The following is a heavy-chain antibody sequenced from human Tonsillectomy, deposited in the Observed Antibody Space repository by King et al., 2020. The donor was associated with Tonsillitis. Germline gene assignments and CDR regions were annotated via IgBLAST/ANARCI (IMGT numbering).Heavy chain of an antibody. J-gene: IGHJ6*02. CDR3: ARDIYYYYGSGSYYNPYYYYGMDV. CDR1: GFTFSSYW. D-gene: IGHD3-10*01. V-gene: IGHV3-7*03. CDR2: IKQDGSEK. Sequence: VQLVESGGGLVQPGGSLRLSCAASGFTFSSYWMSWVRQAPGKGLEWVANIKQDGSEKYYVDSVKGRFTISRDNAKNSLYLQMNSLRAEDTAVYYCARDIYYYYGSGSYYNPYYYYGMDVWGQGTTVTVSS.